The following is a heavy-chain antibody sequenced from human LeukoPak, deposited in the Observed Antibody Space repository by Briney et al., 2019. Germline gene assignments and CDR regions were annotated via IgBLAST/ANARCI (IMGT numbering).Heavy chain of an antibody. J-gene: IGHJ3*02. CDR1: GFTFSDYY. CDR2: ISSSGSTI. V-gene: IGHV3-11*01. CDR3: ARDHYRLAVAGIRDAFDI. Sequence: PGGSLRLSCAASGFTFSDYYMSWIRQAPGKGLGWVSYISSSGSTIYYADSVKGRFTISRDNAKNSLYLQMNSLRAEDTAVYYCARDHYRLAVAGIRDAFDIWGQGTMVTVSS. D-gene: IGHD6-19*01.